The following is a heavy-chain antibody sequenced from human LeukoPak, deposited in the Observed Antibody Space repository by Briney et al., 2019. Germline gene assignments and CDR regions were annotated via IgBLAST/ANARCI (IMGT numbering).Heavy chain of an antibody. Sequence: EGSLRLSCAASGFTFSDYYMSWIRQAPGKGLEWVSYISSSSSYTNYADSVKGRFTISRDNAKNSLYLQMNSLRAEDTAVYYCAREDYYGSGSYYNENWYFDLWGRGTLVTVSS. CDR1: GFTFSDYY. D-gene: IGHD3-10*01. J-gene: IGHJ2*01. CDR3: AREDYYGSGSYYNENWYFDL. CDR2: ISSSSSYT. V-gene: IGHV3-11*06.